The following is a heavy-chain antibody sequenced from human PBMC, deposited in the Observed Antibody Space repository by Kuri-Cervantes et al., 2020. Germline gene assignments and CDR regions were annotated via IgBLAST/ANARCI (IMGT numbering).Heavy chain of an antibody. CDR2: ISAYNGNT. CDR1: GYTFTCYG. J-gene: IGHJ6*03. D-gene: IGHD6-13*01. V-gene: IGHV1-18*01. Sequence: ASVKVSCKASGYTFTCYGISWVRQAPGQGLEWMGWISAYNGNTNYAQKLQGRVTMTTDTSTSTAYLELRSLRSDDTAVYYCARDGPSSSWRYYYYYYMDVWGKGTTVTVSS. CDR3: ARDGPSSSWRYYYYYYMDV.